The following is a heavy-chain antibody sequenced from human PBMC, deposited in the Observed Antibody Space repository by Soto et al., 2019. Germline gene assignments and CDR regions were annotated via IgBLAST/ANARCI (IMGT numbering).Heavy chain of an antibody. Sequence: PSETLSLTCTVSGGSISSYYWSWIRQPPGKGLEWIGYIYYSGSTNYNPSLKGRVTISVDTSKNQFSLKLSSVTAADTAVYYCARLKVGVVVVAATRDYYYYMDVWGKGTTVTVSS. CDR1: GGSISSYY. D-gene: IGHD2-15*01. V-gene: IGHV4-59*08. J-gene: IGHJ6*03. CDR3: ARLKVGVVVVAATRDYYYYMDV. CDR2: IYYSGST.